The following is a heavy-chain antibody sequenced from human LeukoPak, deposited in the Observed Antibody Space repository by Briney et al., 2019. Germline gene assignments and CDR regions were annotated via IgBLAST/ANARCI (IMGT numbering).Heavy chain of an antibody. CDR3: ARSITMVRGVIGIGY. D-gene: IGHD3-10*01. V-gene: IGHV1-46*01. Sequence: ASVKVSCKASGYTFTSYYMHWVRQAPGQGLEWMGIINPSGGSTSYAQKFQGRVTMTRDTSTSTVYMELSSLRSEDTAVYYCARSITMVRGVIGIGYWGQGTLVTVSS. CDR2: INPSGGST. CDR1: GYTFTSYY. J-gene: IGHJ4*02.